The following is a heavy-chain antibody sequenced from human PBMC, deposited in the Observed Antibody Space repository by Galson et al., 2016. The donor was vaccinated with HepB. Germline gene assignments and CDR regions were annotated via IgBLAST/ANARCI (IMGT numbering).Heavy chain of an antibody. CDR2: IYPGDSET. D-gene: IGHD1-26*01. Sequence: QSGAEVKKPGESLKISCNGSAYRFTNYWIGWVRQMPGKGLEWVGIIYPGDSETRYSPSFEGQVTISVDKSITTAYLQWSSLKASDSAMYYCARHPSKDWEGPSPHFDLWGQGTLVTVSS. J-gene: IGHJ4*02. V-gene: IGHV5-51*01. CDR3: ARHPSKDWEGPSPHFDL. CDR1: AYRFTNYW.